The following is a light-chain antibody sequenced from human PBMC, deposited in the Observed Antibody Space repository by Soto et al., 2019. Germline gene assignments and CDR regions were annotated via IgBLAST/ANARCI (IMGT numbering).Light chain of an antibody. Sequence: EIVLTQSPGTLSLSPGERATLSCRASQSVSSSYLAWYQQQPGQAPRVLIYGASNRATGISDRFSGSGSGTDFTLTISSLEPEDFAVSYCQQYATSRTFGQGTKV. V-gene: IGKV3-20*01. J-gene: IGKJ1*01. CDR1: QSVSSSY. CDR3: QQYATSRT. CDR2: GAS.